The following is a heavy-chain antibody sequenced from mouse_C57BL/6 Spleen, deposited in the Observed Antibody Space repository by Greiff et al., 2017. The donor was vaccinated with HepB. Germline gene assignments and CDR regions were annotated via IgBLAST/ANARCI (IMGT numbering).Heavy chain of an antibody. CDR1: GFTFSDYG. J-gene: IGHJ4*01. V-gene: IGHV5-17*01. D-gene: IGHD1-1*01. CDR3: AGNYYGSSPRAMDY. CDR2: ISSGSSTI. Sequence: EVKVVESGGGLVKPGGSLKLSCAASGFTFSDYGMHWVRQAPEKGLEWVAYISSGSSTIYYADTVKGRCTISRDNAKNTLFLQMTSLRSEDTAMYYCAGNYYGSSPRAMDYWGQGTSVTVSS.